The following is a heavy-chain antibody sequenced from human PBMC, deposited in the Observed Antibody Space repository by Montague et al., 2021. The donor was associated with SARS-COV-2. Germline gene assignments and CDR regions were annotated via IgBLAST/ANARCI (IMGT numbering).Heavy chain of an antibody. CDR1: GFTFSSYG. Sequence: SLRLSCAASGFTFSSYGMHWVRQAPGKGLEWVAVIWYDGSNKYYADSVKGRFTISRDNYKNTLYLQMNSLRAEDTAVYYCARDPSCCSRFGEFGYWGQGTLVTVSS. J-gene: IGHJ4*02. CDR2: IWYDGSNK. D-gene: IGHD3-10*01. V-gene: IGHV3-33*01. CDR3: ARDPSCCSRFGEFGY.